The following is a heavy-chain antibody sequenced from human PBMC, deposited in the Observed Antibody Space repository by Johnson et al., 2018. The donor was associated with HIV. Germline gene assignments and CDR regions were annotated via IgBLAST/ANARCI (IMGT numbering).Heavy chain of an antibody. D-gene: IGHD6-6*01. CDR3: ARDRAPVYSSSSTPFDVFDI. V-gene: IGHV3-13*01. J-gene: IGHJ3*02. CDR1: GFTFSSYD. CDR2: IGTAGDT. Sequence: VQLVESGGGLVQPGGSLRLSCAASGFTFSSYDMHWVRQATGKGLEWVSAIGTAGDTYYPDSVKGRFTIPRDNSKNTLYLQMNSLRADDTAVYYCARDRAPVYSSSSTPFDVFDIWGQGTMVTVSS.